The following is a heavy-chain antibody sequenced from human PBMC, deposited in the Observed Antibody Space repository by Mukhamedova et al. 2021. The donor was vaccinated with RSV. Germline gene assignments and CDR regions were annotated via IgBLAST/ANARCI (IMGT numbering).Heavy chain of an antibody. CDR3: ARYGGRDGYNSGYYFDY. Sequence: SPSFQGQVTISADKSISTAYLQWSSLKASDTAMYYCARYGGRDGYNSGYYFDYWGQGTLVTVSS. V-gene: IGHV5-51*01. D-gene: IGHD5-24*01. J-gene: IGHJ4*02.